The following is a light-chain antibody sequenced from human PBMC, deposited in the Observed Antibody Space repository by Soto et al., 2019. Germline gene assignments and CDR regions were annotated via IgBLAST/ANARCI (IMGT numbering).Light chain of an antibody. CDR2: EVS. CDR1: SSDVGGYNY. Sequence: QSALTQPASVSGSPGQSITISCTGTSSDVGGYNYVSWYQQHPGKAPKLMIYEVSNRPSGVSNRFSGSKSGNTASLTISGLQVEDEADYYCSSFTSINTWVFGGGTKLTVL. V-gene: IGLV2-14*01. CDR3: SSFTSINTWV. J-gene: IGLJ3*02.